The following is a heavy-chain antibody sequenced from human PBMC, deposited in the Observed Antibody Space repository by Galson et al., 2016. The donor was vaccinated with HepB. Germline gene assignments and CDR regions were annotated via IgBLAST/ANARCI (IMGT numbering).Heavy chain of an antibody. V-gene: IGHV3-48*01. Sequence: SLRLSCAASGFSFSRYSINWVRQSPGKGLEWISYISSTSSTLFYADSVQGRFTSSRDNSKHTLHLDMNSLIPEDTAIYYCAKDRQPRGLGYYLDYWGQGTLVTVSS. CDR1: GFSFSRYS. CDR2: ISSTSSTL. D-gene: IGHD3-16*01. CDR3: AKDRQPRGLGYYLDY. J-gene: IGHJ4*02.